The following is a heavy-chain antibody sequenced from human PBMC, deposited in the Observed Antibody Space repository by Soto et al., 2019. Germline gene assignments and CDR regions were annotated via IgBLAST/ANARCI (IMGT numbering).Heavy chain of an antibody. CDR1: GFAFSIYA. J-gene: IGHJ6*02. CDR2: ISGSGSST. D-gene: IGHD3-3*01. Sequence: SLRLSCAASGFAFSIYAMSWVRQAPGKGLECVASISGSGSSTYSADSVKGRFTISRDNSKIMLYLQMNSLRAEDTAIYYCAKCDGHYSYSYYGMDLWGQGTTVTVSS. CDR3: AKCDGHYSYSYYGMDL. V-gene: IGHV3-23*01.